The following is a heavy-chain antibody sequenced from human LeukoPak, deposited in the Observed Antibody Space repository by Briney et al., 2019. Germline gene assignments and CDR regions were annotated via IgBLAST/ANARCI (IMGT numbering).Heavy chain of an antibody. V-gene: IGHV4-59*11. D-gene: IGHD3-16*01. CDR1: GRSIGRHY. CDR2: NYYSGST. Sequence: PSETLSLTCTVSGRSIGRHYWSCIRQPPGKGLEWIGYNYYSGSTNYNPSLKSRVTISVDKSKNQFSLELPSATTADTGVYYFARELWAVNYFDYWGQGTLVTVS. J-gene: IGHJ4*02. CDR3: ARELWAVNYFDY.